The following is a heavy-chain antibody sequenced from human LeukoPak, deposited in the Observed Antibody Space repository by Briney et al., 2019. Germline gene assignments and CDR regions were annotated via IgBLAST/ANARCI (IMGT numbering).Heavy chain of an antibody. CDR2: IYYSGST. J-gene: IGHJ6*02. Sequence: SETLSLTCTVSGGSISSSSYYWGWIRQPPGKGLEWIGSIYYSGSTYYNPSLKSRVTISVDTSKNQFSLKLSSVTAADTAVYYCARVWELPSWDYYYYGMDVWGQGTTVTVSS. V-gene: IGHV4-39*07. CDR1: GGSISSSSYY. D-gene: IGHD1-26*01. CDR3: ARVWELPSWDYYYYGMDV.